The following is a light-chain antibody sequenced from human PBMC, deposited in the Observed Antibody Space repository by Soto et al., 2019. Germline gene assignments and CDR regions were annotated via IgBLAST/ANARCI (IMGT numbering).Light chain of an antibody. V-gene: IGKV1-6*01. CDR3: LHDHNYPWT. J-gene: IGKJ1*01. CDR1: QVIRND. CDR2: GAS. Sequence: AIPMTQSPSSLSASVGDRVTITCRASQVIRNDLGWYQQKPGKAPKLLIYGASNLQSGVPSRFSGSGSGTDFTLPITSLQPEDFATYYCLHDHNYPWTFGQGTKVDIK.